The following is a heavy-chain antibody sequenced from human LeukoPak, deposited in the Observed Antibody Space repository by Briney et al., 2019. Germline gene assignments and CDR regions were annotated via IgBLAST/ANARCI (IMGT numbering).Heavy chain of an antibody. CDR1: GFTFDDYA. J-gene: IGHJ3*02. CDR2: ISWNSGSI. CDR3: ARDRALGFGEQHAFDI. D-gene: IGHD3-10*01. Sequence: PGRSLRLSCAASGFTFDDYAMHWVRQAPGKVLEWVSGISWNSGSIGYADSVKGRFTISRDNAKNSLYLQMNSLRAEDTAVYYCARDRALGFGEQHAFDIWGQETMVTVSS. V-gene: IGHV3-9*01.